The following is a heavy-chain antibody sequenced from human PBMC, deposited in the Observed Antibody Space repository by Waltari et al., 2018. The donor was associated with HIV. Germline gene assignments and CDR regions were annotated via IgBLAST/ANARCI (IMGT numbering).Heavy chain of an antibody. V-gene: IGHV4-34*01. CDR1: GGSLTDSY. Sequence: QVQLQQWGAGQLKASETLSLTCAVYGGSLTDSYWRWIRQCPGRGLEWIAEINHSGRSDFNPSLKSGVTIAIDPAKNQFSLTLKSVTAADTGVYYCARESRRRLRQGGINWFDPWGQGTPVNVLS. CDR3: ARESRRRLRQGGINWFDP. CDR2: INHSGRS. D-gene: IGHD3-10*01. J-gene: IGHJ5*02.